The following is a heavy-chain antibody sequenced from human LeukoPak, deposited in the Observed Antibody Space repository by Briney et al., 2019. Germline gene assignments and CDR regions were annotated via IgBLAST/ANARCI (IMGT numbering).Heavy chain of an antibody. CDR2: IKQDGSEK. J-gene: IGHJ5*02. Sequence: TGGSLRLSCAASGFTFSSYWMSWVRQAPGKGLEWVANIKQDGSEKYYVDSVKGRFTISRDNAKNSLYLQMNSLRAEDTAVYYCARDRGSGQYQVPPPFWFDPWGQGTLVTVSS. V-gene: IGHV3-7*01. CDR1: GFTFSSYW. D-gene: IGHD2-15*01. CDR3: ARDRGSGQYQVPPPFWFDP.